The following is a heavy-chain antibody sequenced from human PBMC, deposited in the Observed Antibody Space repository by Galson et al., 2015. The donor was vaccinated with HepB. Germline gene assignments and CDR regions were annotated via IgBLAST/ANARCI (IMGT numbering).Heavy chain of an antibody. Sequence: SVKVSCKASGYSFTKHDISWVRQAPGQGLEWMGRINIYNGYTNHAQRFQGRVTMTTDTSTTTAYMELRSLESDDTAVYYCTRGNDYSFDYWGQGTLVTVSS. J-gene: IGHJ4*02. CDR3: TRGNDYSFDY. CDR2: INIYNGYT. V-gene: IGHV1-18*04. D-gene: IGHD1-1*01. CDR1: GYSFTKHD.